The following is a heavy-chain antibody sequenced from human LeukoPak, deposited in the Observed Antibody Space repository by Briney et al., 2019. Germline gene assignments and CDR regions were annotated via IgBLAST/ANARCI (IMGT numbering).Heavy chain of an antibody. CDR3: ARDFGGYCSSSSCYLGFLDY. CDR1: GFTFSSYT. D-gene: IGHD2-2*01. J-gene: IGHJ4*02. CDR2: IISSSSFI. V-gene: IGHV3-21*03. Sequence: GGSLRLSCAASGFTFSSYTMNWVRQAPGKGLEWVSSIISSSSFIYYADSVKGRFTISRDNAKNSLYLQMNSLRAEDTAVYYCARDFGGYCSSSSCYLGFLDYWGQGTLVTVSS.